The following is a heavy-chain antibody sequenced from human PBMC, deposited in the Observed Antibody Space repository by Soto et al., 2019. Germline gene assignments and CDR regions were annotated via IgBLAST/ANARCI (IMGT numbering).Heavy chain of an antibody. CDR3: ASQQRIRCPTLPQYYYYGMDV. CDR1: GGSVSSGSYY. Sequence: SETLSLTCTVSGGSVSSGSYYWSWIRQPPGKGLEWIGYIYYSGSTNYNPSLKSRVTISVDTSKNQFSLKLSSVTAADTAVYYCASQQRIRCPTLPQYYYYGMDVWGQGTTVTVSS. J-gene: IGHJ6*02. V-gene: IGHV4-61*01. CDR2: IYYSGST. D-gene: IGHD3-3*01.